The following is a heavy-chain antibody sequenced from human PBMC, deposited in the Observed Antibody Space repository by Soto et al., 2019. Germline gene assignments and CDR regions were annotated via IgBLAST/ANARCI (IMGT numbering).Heavy chain of an antibody. Sequence: KPSETLSLTCTVSGGSISSRGNSWGWIRQPPGKGLEWIGFIYHSGSANYSPSLQSRVTISVDRSKNQFSLKLTSVTAADTAVYFCARGGWDNDYGDHEAFDYWGRGTLVTVSS. J-gene: IGHJ4*02. CDR2: IYHSGSA. V-gene: IGHV4-30-2*01. D-gene: IGHD4-17*01. CDR1: GGSISSRGNS. CDR3: ARGGWDNDYGDHEAFDY.